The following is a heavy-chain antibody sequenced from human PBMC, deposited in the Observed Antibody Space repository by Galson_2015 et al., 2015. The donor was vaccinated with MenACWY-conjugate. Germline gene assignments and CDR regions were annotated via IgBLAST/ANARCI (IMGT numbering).Heavy chain of an antibody. CDR1: GGTFNSYG. V-gene: IGHV1-69*06. D-gene: IGHD2-2*01. CDR2: IIPNLGTA. CDR3: ARSEEPVKRYCSSSSCYFFDF. J-gene: IGHJ4*02. Sequence: SVKVSCKASGGTFNSYGISWVRQAPGQGLEWMGGIIPNLGTAKYAQKFQGRVTITADTSKSTVYMELSSLRSEDTAVFYCARSEEPVKRYCSSSSCYFFDFWGQGTLVTVSS.